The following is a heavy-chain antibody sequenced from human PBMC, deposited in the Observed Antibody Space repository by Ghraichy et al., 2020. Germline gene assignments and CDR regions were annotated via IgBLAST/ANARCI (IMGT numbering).Heavy chain of an antibody. CDR1: GGSISSYY. J-gene: IGHJ6*02. CDR3: ARVGAAAGRPYYYYGMDV. CDR2: IYYSGST. D-gene: IGHD6-13*01. V-gene: IGHV4-59*01. Sequence: SETLSLTCTVSGGSISSYYWSWIRQPPGKGLEWIGYIYYSGSTNYNPSLKSRVTISVDTSKNQFSLKLSSVTAADTAVYYCARVGAAAGRPYYYYGMDVWGQGTTVTVSS.